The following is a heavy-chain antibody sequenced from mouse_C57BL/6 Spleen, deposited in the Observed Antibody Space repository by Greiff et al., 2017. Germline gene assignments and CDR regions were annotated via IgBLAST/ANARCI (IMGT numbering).Heavy chain of an antibody. CDR1: GFNIKNTY. Sequence: EVQLQQSVAELVRPGASVKLSCTASGFNIKNTYMHWVKQRPEQGLEWIGRIDPANGNTKYAPKFPGKATITADTSSNTAYLQLSSLTSEDTAIYYGASPSYYYGSSPSAMDYWGQGTSVTVSS. D-gene: IGHD1-1*01. CDR2: IDPANGNT. CDR3: ASPSYYYGSSPSAMDY. J-gene: IGHJ4*01. V-gene: IGHV14-3*01.